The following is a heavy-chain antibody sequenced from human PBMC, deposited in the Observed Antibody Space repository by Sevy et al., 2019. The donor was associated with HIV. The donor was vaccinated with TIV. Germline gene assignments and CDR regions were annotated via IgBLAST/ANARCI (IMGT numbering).Heavy chain of an antibody. CDR1: GFTFASYD. J-gene: IGHJ6*02. D-gene: IGHD6-19*01. CDR3: ARVSGWYLRDGMDV. V-gene: IGHV1-8*02. CDR2: MNTNTGNT. Sequence: ASVKVSCKASGFTFASYDIYWVRQATGQGLERMGWMNTNTGNTGCAQKFQGRVTMTRNTSITTAYMELSNLRSEDTAVYYSARVSGWYLRDGMDVWGQGTTVTVSS.